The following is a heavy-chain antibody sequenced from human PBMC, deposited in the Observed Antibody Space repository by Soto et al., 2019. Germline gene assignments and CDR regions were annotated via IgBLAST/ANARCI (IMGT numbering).Heavy chain of an antibody. Sequence: EVQLVESGGTLVQPGGSLRLSCATSGFDASVNYMTWVRQAPGKGLEWVSAINSGGSTFYADSVKSRFTISRDNSKNALYLQMNSLRVEYTAMCYCVRENYYCGRDVWGEGTAVTVSS. J-gene: IGHJ6*04. CDR1: GFDASVNY. CDR3: VRENYYCGRDV. CDR2: INSGGST. V-gene: IGHV3-66*01.